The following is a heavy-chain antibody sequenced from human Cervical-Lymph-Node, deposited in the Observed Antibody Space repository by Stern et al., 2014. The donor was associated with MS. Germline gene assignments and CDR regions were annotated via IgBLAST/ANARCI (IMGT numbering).Heavy chain of an antibody. D-gene: IGHD5-24*01. CDR1: GGSISSGGYY. V-gene: IGHV4-31*03. CDR3: ARGMATISTYYFDY. J-gene: IGHJ4*02. Sequence: QLQLQESGPGLVKPSQTLSLTCTVSGGSISSGGYYWSWIRQHPGKGLEWIGYIYYSGSTYYNPSLKSRVTISVDTSKNQFSLKLSSVTAADTAVYYCARGMATISTYYFDYWGQGTLVTVSS. CDR2: IYYSGST.